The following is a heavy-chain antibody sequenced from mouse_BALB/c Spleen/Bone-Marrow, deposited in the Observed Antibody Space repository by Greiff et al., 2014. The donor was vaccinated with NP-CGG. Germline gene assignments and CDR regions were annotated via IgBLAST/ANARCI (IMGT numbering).Heavy chain of an antibody. V-gene: IGHV14-3*02. D-gene: IGHD2-4*01. J-gene: IGHJ2*01. Sequence: EVKLMESGAEVVKPGASVKLSCTASGFNIKDTYMHWVKQRPEQGLEWIGRIDPANGNTKYDPKFQGKTTITADTSSNTAYLQLSSLTSEDTAVYYCARYDYAVYFDYWGQGTTLTVSS. CDR3: ARYDYAVYFDY. CDR2: IDPANGNT. CDR1: GFNIKDTY.